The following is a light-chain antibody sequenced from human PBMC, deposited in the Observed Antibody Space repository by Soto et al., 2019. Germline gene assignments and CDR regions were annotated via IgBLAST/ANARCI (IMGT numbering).Light chain of an antibody. V-gene: IGKV3-15*01. J-gene: IGKJ2*01. CDR3: QQYNNWPYT. CDR1: QSVSRN. Sequence: EIVMTQSPATLSVSPGERVTLSCRASQSVSRNFAWYRQKPGQAPTLLIYGASTRVTGIPDRFRGSGSGTESTLTISSLQSEDFAVYYCQQYNNWPYTFGQGTKLDIK. CDR2: GAS.